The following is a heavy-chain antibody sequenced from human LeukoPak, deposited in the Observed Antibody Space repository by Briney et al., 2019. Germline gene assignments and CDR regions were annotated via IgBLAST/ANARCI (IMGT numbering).Heavy chain of an antibody. CDR2: IYHSGST. Sequence: SETLSLTCAVSGGSISSSNWWRWVRQPPGKGLEWIGEIYHSGSTNYNPSLKSRVTISVDKSKNQFSLKLSSVTAADTAVYYCARESTTVTISTYNWFDPWGQGTLVTVSS. D-gene: IGHD4-17*01. CDR3: ARESTTVTISTYNWFDP. CDR1: GGSISSSNW. J-gene: IGHJ5*02. V-gene: IGHV4-4*02.